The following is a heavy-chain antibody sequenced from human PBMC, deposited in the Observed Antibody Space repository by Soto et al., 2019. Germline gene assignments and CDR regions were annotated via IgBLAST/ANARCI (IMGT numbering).Heavy chain of an antibody. J-gene: IGHJ4*02. Sequence: PGGSLRLSCAASGCPFSSYPMSWVRQAPGKGLEWVSAISGSGVSTYYADSVKGRFTISRDNSKNTLYLQMNSLRAEDTAVYYCAKVKTGTGGPYYFDYWGQGTLVTVSS. CDR1: GCPFSSYP. CDR2: ISGSGVST. V-gene: IGHV3-23*01. D-gene: IGHD1-7*01. CDR3: AKVKTGTGGPYYFDY.